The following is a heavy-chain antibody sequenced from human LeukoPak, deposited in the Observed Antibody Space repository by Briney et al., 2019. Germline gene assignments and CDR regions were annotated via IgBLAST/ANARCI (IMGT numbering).Heavy chain of an antibody. D-gene: IGHD4-17*01. CDR3: ARARTVTTRWYFDL. J-gene: IGHJ2*01. V-gene: IGHV1-3*01. Sequence: KFQGRVTITRDTSASTAYMELSSLRSEDTAVYYCARARTVTTRWYFDLWGRGTLVTVSS.